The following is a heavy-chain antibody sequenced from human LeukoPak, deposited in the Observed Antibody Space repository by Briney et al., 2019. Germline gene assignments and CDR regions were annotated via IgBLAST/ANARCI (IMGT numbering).Heavy chain of an antibody. Sequence: ASVKVSCKASGYTFTSHGISWVRQAPGQGLEWMGWISTYNGNTNYAQKLQGRVTMTTDTSTSTAYMELRSLRSDDTAVYYCARELKDYYDSSGYYDYWGQGTLVTVSS. CDR1: GYTFTSHG. J-gene: IGHJ4*02. D-gene: IGHD3-22*01. CDR3: ARELKDYYDSSGYYDY. V-gene: IGHV1-18*01. CDR2: ISTYNGNT.